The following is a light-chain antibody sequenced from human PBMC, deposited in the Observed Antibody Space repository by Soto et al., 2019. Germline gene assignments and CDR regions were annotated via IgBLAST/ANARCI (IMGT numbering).Light chain of an antibody. CDR2: EGS. CDR3: CSYAGSSTFAV. V-gene: IGLV2-23*03. CDR1: SSDVGSYNL. Sequence: QSVLTQPASVSGSPGQSITISCTGTSSDVGSYNLVSWYQQHPGKAPKLMIYEGSKRPSGVSNRFSGSKSGNTASLTISGLQAEDEADYYSCSYAGSSTFAVFGGGTKVTVL. J-gene: IGLJ2*01.